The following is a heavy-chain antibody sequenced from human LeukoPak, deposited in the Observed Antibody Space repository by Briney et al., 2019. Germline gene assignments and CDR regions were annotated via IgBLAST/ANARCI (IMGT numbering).Heavy chain of an antibody. CDR3: ARVRESGYDFDY. Sequence: GASVKVSCKASGGTFSSYAISWVRQAPGQGLEWMGGIIPIFGTANYAQKFQGRVTITADKSTSTAYMELSSPRSEDTAVYYCARVRESGYDFDYWGQGTLVTVSS. D-gene: IGHD5-12*01. J-gene: IGHJ4*02. CDR2: IIPIFGTA. V-gene: IGHV1-69*06. CDR1: GGTFSSYA.